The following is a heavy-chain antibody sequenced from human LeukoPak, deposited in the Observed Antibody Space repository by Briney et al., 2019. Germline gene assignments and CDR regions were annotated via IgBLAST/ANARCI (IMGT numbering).Heavy chain of an antibody. J-gene: IGHJ4*02. V-gene: IGHV3-30*04. CDR3: ARDTVTKLFDY. Sequence: GGSLRLSCAASGFTFSSYAMYWVRQAPGKGLEWVALISYDASNKYYADSVKGRFTISRDNSKNTLSLQMNSLRAEDTAVYYCARDTVTKLFDYWGQGTLVTVSS. D-gene: IGHD4-17*01. CDR2: ISYDASNK. CDR1: GFTFSSYA.